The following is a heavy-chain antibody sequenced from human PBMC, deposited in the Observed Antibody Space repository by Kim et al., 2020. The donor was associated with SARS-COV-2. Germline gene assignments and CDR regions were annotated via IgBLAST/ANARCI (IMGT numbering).Heavy chain of an antibody. J-gene: IGHJ4*02. CDR3: ERGDGYSSSWYSDY. CDR1: GFTFSDYY. Sequence: GGSLRLSCAASGFTFSDYYMSWIRQAPGKGLEWVSYISSSSSYTDYADSVKGRFTISRDNDKNSLYLHMNSLRAEDTDVYYCERGDGYSSSWYSDYWGQGTLVTVSS. D-gene: IGHD6-13*01. V-gene: IGHV3-11*05. CDR2: ISSSSSYT.